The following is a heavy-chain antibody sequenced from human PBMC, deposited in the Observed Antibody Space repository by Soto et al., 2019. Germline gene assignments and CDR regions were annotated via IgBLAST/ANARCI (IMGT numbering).Heavy chain of an antibody. CDR2: ITGIDGRT. D-gene: IGHD2-15*01. J-gene: IGHJ5*02. CDR1: GFTFGNYA. Sequence: GGSLRLSRVGSGFTFGNYAMSWVRQAQGKGLEWVASITGIDGRTYSTDSVKGPFTMSRDNAKNTLYLQMNNLRAEDTDKSYCAKDRGPYSRGGSCYPPSWFDPCGQRTQVTV. CDR3: AKDRGPYSRGGSCYPPSWFDP. V-gene: IGHV3-23*01.